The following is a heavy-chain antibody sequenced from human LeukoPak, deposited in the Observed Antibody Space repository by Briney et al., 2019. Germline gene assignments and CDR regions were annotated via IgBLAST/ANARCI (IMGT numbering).Heavy chain of an antibody. V-gene: IGHV3-30*18. J-gene: IGHJ4*02. CDR1: GSTFSSYG. Sequence: GGSLRLSCAASGSTFSSYGMHWVRQAPGKGLEWVAVISYDGSNKYYADSVKGRFTISRDNSKNTLYLQMNSLRAEDTAVYYCAKDYIDGDYYFDYWGQGTLVTVSS. CDR3: AKDYIDGDYYFDY. D-gene: IGHD4-17*01. CDR2: ISYDGSNK.